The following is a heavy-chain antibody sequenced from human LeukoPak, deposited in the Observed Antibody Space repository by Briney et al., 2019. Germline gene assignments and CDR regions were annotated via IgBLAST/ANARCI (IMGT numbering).Heavy chain of an antibody. J-gene: IGHJ4*02. CDR3: AKVPERYYYDSSGYYQYYFDY. D-gene: IGHD3-22*01. CDR1: GFTFSSYA. CDR2: ISGSGGST. Sequence: GGSLRLSCAASGFTFSSYAMSWVRQAPGKGLEWVSAISGSGGSTYYADSVKGRFTISSDNSKNTLYLQMNSLRAEDTAVYYCAKVPERYYYDSSGYYQYYFDYWGQGTLVTVSS. V-gene: IGHV3-23*01.